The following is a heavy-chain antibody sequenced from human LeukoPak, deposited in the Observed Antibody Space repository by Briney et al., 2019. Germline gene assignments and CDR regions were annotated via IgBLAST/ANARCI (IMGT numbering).Heavy chain of an antibody. J-gene: IGHJ4*02. D-gene: IGHD3-22*01. Sequence: GRSLRLSCAASGFTFSSSGMHWVRQAPGKGLEWVAVISYDGSNRYYADSVKGRFTISRDNSKNTLYLQMNSLRAEDTAVYYCAKSYYYDSSDYWGQGTLVTVSS. CDR1: GFTFSSSG. V-gene: IGHV3-30*18. CDR3: AKSYYYDSSDY. CDR2: ISYDGSNR.